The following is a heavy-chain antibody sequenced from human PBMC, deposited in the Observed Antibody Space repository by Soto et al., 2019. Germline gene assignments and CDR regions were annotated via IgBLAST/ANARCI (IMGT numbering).Heavy chain of an antibody. V-gene: IGHV1-69*13. CDR3: ARDLAGTVGGMDV. J-gene: IGHJ6*02. Sequence: SVKLSCKASGGTFSSYAISWVRQAPGQGLEWMGGIIPICGTANYAQKFQGRVTITADESTSTAYMELSSLRSEDTAVYYCARDLAGTVGGMDVWGQGTTVTVSS. CDR2: IIPICGTA. CDR1: GGTFSSYA. D-gene: IGHD1-1*01.